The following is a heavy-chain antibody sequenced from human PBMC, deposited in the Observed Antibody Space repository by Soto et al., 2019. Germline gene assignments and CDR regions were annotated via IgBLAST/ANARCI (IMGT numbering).Heavy chain of an antibody. CDR3: AKLWAIGGVVIGSGIGYIDV. Sequence: GGSLRLSCAASGFTFSSYAMSWVRQAPGKGLEWVSAISGSGGSTYYADSVKGRFTISRDNSKNTLYLQMNSLRAEDTAVYYCAKLWAIGGVVIGSGIGYIDVWGKGTTVTVSS. J-gene: IGHJ6*03. CDR1: GFTFSSYA. CDR2: ISGSGGST. D-gene: IGHD3-3*01. V-gene: IGHV3-23*01.